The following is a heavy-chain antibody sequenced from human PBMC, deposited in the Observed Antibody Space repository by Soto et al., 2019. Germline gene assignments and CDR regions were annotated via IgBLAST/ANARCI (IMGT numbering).Heavy chain of an antibody. D-gene: IGHD2-2*01. Sequence: ASVKVSCKVSGYTLTELSMHWVRQAPGKGLEWMGGFDPEDGETIYAQKFQGRVTMTEDTSTDTAYMELSSLRSEDTAVYYCATAIIHSNIVVVPAAIPPDYWGQGTQVTVSS. CDR2: FDPEDGET. V-gene: IGHV1-24*01. J-gene: IGHJ4*02. CDR1: GYTLTELS. CDR3: ATAIIHSNIVVVPAAIPPDY.